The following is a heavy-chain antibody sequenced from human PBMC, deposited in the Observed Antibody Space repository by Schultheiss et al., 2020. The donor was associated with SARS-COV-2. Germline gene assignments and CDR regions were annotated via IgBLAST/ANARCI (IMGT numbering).Heavy chain of an antibody. D-gene: IGHD2-2*02. CDR1: GFTFTSSA. CDR2: INPNTAGT. V-gene: IGHV1-2*02. Sequence: ASVKVSCKASGFTFTSSAMQWVRQARGQRLEWMGWINPNTAGTNYAQKFQGRVTMTRDTSISTAYMELSRLRSDDTAVYYCARGDIVVVPAAIYYYYYMDVWGKGTTVTVSS. J-gene: IGHJ6*03. CDR3: ARGDIVVVPAAIYYYYYMDV.